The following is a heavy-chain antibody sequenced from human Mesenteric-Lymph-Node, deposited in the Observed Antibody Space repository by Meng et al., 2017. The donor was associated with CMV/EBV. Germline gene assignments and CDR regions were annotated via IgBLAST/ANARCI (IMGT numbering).Heavy chain of an antibody. CDR3: ARGAAHYYGMDV. Sequence: GSLRLSCTVSGGSISSYYWSWIRQPPGKGLEWIGYIYYSGSTSYNPFLKSRVTISIDTSKNQFSLNLTSVTAADTAVYYCARGAAHYYGMDVWGQGTTVTVSS. V-gene: IGHV4-59*01. CDR2: IYYSGST. CDR1: GGSISSYY. D-gene: IGHD2-15*01. J-gene: IGHJ6*02.